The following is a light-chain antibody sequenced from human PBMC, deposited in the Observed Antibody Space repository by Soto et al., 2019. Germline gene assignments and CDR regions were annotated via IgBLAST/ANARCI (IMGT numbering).Light chain of an antibody. V-gene: IGKV3-20*01. CDR1: QSVTKS. J-gene: IGKJ1*01. CDR2: GAY. CDR3: QQYGGSPRT. Sequence: EIVLTQSPGTLSLSPGERSTLSCRASQSVTKSLAWYQQKPGQAPRLLIYGAYSRATGITDRFSGSGSGTDFTLTISRLEPEDFAVYYCQQYGGSPRTFGQGTKVDIK.